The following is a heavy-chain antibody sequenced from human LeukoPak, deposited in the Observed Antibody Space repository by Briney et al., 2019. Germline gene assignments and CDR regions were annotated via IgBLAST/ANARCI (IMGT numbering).Heavy chain of an antibody. V-gene: IGHV3-11*04. CDR1: GFPFTRFY. CDR3: ARKDFSSGSFSY. CDR2: IGLSDSPL. D-gene: IGHD3-22*01. Sequence: PGGSLRLSCAVSGFPFTRFYMSWIRRAPGKGLEWISYIGLSDSPLDYADSVRGRFTISRDNAKNSLYLEMNSLRAEDTAVYYCARKDFSSGSFSYWGQGTLVTVSS. J-gene: IGHJ4*02.